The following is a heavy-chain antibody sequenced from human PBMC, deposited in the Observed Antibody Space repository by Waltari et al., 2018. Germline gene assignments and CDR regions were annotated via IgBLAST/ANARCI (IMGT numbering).Heavy chain of an antibody. D-gene: IGHD3-9*01. V-gene: IGHV3-74*01. CDR1: GFTFSSHW. J-gene: IGHJ4*02. CDR3: TRAGYYRFDY. CDR2: INNDGTST. Sequence: EVQLVESGGGLVQPGGSLSLSCVASGFTFSSHWMHWVRQAPGKGLVWVSRINNDGTSTSCADSVKGRFTISRDNAKNTLYLQMNSLRAEDTAVYYCTRAGYYRFDYWGQGTLATVSS.